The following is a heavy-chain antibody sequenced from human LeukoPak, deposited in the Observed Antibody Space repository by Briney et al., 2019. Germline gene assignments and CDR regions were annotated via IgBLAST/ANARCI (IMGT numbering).Heavy chain of an antibody. CDR3: ARDIAVAGHYYYYYMDV. CDR2: IIPIFGTA. Sequence: SVKVSCKASGGTFSSYAISWVRQAPGQGLEWMGGIIPIFGTANYAQKFQGRVTITTDESTSTAYMELSSLRSEDTAVYYCARDIAVAGHYYYYYMDVWGKGTTVTVSS. D-gene: IGHD6-19*01. V-gene: IGHV1-69*05. J-gene: IGHJ6*03. CDR1: GGTFSSYA.